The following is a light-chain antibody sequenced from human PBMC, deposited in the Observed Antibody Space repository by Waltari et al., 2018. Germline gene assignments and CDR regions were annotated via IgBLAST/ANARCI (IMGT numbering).Light chain of an antibody. CDR2: ETS. V-gene: IGKV3-20*01. CDR1: QNIGKY. J-gene: IGKJ1*01. CDR3: QNYERLPAT. Sequence: EIVLTQSPGTLSLSPGERATLSCRASQNIGKYLVWYQQKPGQAPRLLMYETSSRATGIPDRCSGSGSGTDFSLTISRLEPEDFAVYYCQNYERLPATFGQGTKVEIK.